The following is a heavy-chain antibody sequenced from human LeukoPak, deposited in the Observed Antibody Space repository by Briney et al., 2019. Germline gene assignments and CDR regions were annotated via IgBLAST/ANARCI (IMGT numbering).Heavy chain of an antibody. Sequence: ASVRVSCKASGYVFTSFGITWVRHAPGHGLEWMGRITTYNDKTVFAENFQARLTMTTDTTTAYMTLRRLRSDDTAVYYCARSGSSSWSSLFDYWGQGSLVTVSS. CDR1: GYVFTSFG. D-gene: IGHD6-13*01. CDR2: ITTYNDKT. J-gene: IGHJ4*02. CDR3: ARSGSSSWSSLFDY. V-gene: IGHV1-18*01.